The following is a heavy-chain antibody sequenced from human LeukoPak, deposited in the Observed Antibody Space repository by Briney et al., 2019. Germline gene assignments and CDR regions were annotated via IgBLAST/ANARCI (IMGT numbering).Heavy chain of an antibody. Sequence: ASVKVSCKASGYTFTSYGISWVRQAPGQGLEWMGRISAYNGNTNYAQKLQGRVTMTTDTSTSTAYMELRSLRSDDTAVYYCARDPYYDSSGYYRRNDFDYWGQGTLVTVSS. J-gene: IGHJ4*02. CDR1: GYTFTSYG. V-gene: IGHV1-18*01. D-gene: IGHD3-22*01. CDR2: ISAYNGNT. CDR3: ARDPYYDSSGYYRRNDFDY.